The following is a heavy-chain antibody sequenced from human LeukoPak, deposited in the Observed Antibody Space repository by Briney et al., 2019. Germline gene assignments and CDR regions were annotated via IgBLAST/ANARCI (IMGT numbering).Heavy chain of an antibody. D-gene: IGHD2-15*01. CDR2: INWSGRST. CDR3: ARDTYCSGGSCLRDY. CDR1: GFTFDDYG. V-gene: IGHV3-20*04. J-gene: IGHJ4*02. Sequence: GGPLRLSCAASGFTFDDYGMSWVRQAPGKGLEWVSGINWSGRSTGYAESVKGRFTISRDNAKNSLYLQMNRLRAEDTALYYCARDTYCSGGSCLRDYWGQGTLVTVSS.